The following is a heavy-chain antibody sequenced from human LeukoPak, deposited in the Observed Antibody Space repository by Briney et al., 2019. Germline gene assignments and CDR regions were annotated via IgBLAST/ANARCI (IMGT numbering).Heavy chain of an antibody. J-gene: IGHJ4*02. CDR3: AKAPTVVNIQFDY. D-gene: IGHD4-23*01. CDR1: GFTFSSYA. V-gene: IGHV3-23*01. CDR2: ISGSGGST. Sequence: GGSLRLSCAASGFTFSSYAMSWVRQAPGKGLEWVSAISGSGGSTYYADSVKGRFTISRDNSKNTLYLQMNSLRAEDTAVYCCAKAPTVVNIQFDYWGQGTLVTVSS.